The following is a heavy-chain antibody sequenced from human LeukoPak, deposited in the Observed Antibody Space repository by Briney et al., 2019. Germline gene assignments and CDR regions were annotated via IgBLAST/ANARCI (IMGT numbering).Heavy chain of an antibody. D-gene: IGHD6-25*01. CDR3: TSRAASRQGGVSGDY. V-gene: IGHV3-73*01. CDR1: GLTLSGSA. J-gene: IGHJ4*02. Sequence: GGSLRLSCAASGLTLSGSAMHWVRQPSGNGLEWVGRIRSKANSYATTCAASVKARFTISRDDSKNTAYLQMNSLKTEETAVYYCTSRAASRQGGVSGDYWGQGTLVTVSS. CDR2: IRSKANSYAT.